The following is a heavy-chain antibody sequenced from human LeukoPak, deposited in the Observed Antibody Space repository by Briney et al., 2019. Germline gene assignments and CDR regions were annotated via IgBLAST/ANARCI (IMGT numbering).Heavy chain of an antibody. J-gene: IGHJ3*02. CDR2: IYYSGST. CDR1: GGSISSSNW. V-gene: IGHV4-4*02. Sequence: SGTLSLTCAVSGGSISSSNWWSWVRQPPGKGLEWIGSIYYSGSTYYNPSLKSRVTISVDTSKNQFSLKLSSVTAADTAVYYCAGMGITMIVVVIHDAFDIWGQGTMVTVSS. D-gene: IGHD3-22*01. CDR3: AGMGITMIVVVIHDAFDI.